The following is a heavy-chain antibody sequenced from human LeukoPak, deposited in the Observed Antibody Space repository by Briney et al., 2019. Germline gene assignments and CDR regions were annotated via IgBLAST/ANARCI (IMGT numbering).Heavy chain of an antibody. J-gene: IGHJ6*02. V-gene: IGHV1-69*04. CDR2: IIPILGIA. CDR1: GCTLSSYA. D-gene: IGHD5-18*01. CDR3: ARDSEERGRMVKYYYYGMDV. Sequence: ASVKVSCKASGCTLSSYAISWVRQAPGQGLEWMGRIIPILGIANYAQKFQGRVTITADKSTSTAYMELSRLRSEDTAVYYCARDSEERGRMVKYYYYGMDVWGQGTTVTVSS.